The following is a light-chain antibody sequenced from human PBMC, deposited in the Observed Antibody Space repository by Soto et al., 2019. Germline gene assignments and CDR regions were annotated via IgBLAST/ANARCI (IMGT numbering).Light chain of an antibody. CDR3: QTYDSSLSGLYV. Sequence: QSVLTQPPSVSAAPGQKVTISCSGSSSNIGGNSVSWYQQLPGTAPKLLIYDDNKRPSGIPDRFSGSKSGTSASLAIAGLQTEDEGDYYCQTYDSSLSGLYVFGTGTKVTVL. J-gene: IGLJ1*01. V-gene: IGLV1-51*01. CDR2: DDN. CDR1: SSNIGGNS.